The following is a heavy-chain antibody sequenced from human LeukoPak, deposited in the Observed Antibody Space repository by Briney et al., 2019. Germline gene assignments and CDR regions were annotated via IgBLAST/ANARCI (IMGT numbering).Heavy chain of an antibody. CDR3: ARVGYNTIDY. V-gene: IGHV4-34*01. Sequence: LETLSLTCAVYGGSFSGYYWSWIRQPPGKGLEWIGEINHSGSTNYNPSLKSRVTISVDTSKNQFSLKLSSVTAADTAVYYCARVGYNTIDYWGQGTLVTVSS. CDR2: INHSGST. J-gene: IGHJ4*02. D-gene: IGHD5-24*01. CDR1: GGSFSGYY.